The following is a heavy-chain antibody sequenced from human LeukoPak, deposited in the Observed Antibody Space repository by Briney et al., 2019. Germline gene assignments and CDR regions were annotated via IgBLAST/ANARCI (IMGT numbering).Heavy chain of an antibody. CDR2: ISGSGGST. J-gene: IGHJ4*02. CDR3: AKDFSSSYYDCNGLADY. D-gene: IGHD3-22*01. Sequence: GGSLRLSCAASGFTFTSYAMNWVRQAPGKGLEWVSAISGSGGSTYYANSVKGRFTISSDNSKNTLYLQMNSLRAEDTAVYYCAKDFSSSYYDCNGLADYWGQGTLVTVSS. V-gene: IGHV3-23*01. CDR1: GFTFTSYA.